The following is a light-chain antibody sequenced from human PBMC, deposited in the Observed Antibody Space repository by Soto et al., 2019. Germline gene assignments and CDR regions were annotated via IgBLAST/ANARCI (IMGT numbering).Light chain of an antibody. CDR1: SGHSSYA. V-gene: IGLV4-69*01. CDR2: VNSDGSH. J-gene: IGLJ3*02. CDR3: QTWGTARV. Sequence: QSVLTQSPSASASLGASVKLTCTLSSGHSSYAIAWHQQQPEKGPRYLMKVNSDGSHSKGDGIPDRFSGSSSGAERYLTIPSLQSEDEGDYYCQTWGTARVFGGGTKLTVL.